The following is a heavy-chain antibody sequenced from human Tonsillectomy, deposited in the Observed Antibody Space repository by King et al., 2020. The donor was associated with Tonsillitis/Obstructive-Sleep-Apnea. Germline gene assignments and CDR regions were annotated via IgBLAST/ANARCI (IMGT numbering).Heavy chain of an antibody. CDR2: ISYDGSNK. V-gene: IGHV3-30*04. D-gene: IGHD3-10*01. CDR3: AGREFTDP. J-gene: IGHJ5*02. CDR1: GFTFSSYA. Sequence: VQLVESGGGVVQPGRSLRLSCAASGFTFSSYAMHWVRQAPGKGLDWVAVISYDGSNKYYADSVKGRFTISRDNSKNTLYLQMNSLRTEDTAVYYCAGREFTDPWGQGTLVTVSS.